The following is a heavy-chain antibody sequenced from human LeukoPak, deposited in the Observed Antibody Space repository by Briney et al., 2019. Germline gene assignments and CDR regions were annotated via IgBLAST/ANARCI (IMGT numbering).Heavy chain of an antibody. J-gene: IGHJ6*02. Sequence: QPGRSLRLSCAASGFTFSSYGMHWVRQAPGKGLEWVAVIWYDGSNKYYADSVKGRFTISRDNSKNTLYLQMNSLRAEDTAVYYCARDYSAYSSGWYDYYGMDVWGQGTTVTVSS. V-gene: IGHV3-33*01. CDR1: GFTFSSYG. CDR2: IWYDGSNK. CDR3: ARDYSAYSSGWYDYYGMDV. D-gene: IGHD6-19*01.